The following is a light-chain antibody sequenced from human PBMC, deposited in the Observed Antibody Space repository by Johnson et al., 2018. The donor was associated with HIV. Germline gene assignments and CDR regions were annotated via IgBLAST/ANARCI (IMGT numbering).Light chain of an antibody. CDR2: DND. CDR1: SSNIGINY. V-gene: IGLV1-51*01. CDR3: GTWDTSLVAQYC. Sequence: QSVLTQPPSVSAAPGQKVTISCSGSSSNIGINYVSWFQQLPGTAPKLLIYDNDKRPSGIPDRFSDSQSCTSATLAIPGLQTGDEADYYCGTWDTSLVAQYCFASVTKITVL. J-gene: IGLJ1*01.